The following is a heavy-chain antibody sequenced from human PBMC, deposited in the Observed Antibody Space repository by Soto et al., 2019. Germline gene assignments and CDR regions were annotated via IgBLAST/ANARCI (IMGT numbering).Heavy chain of an antibody. Sequence: QVQLVQSGAEVKKPGASVKVSCKASGYTFITYGVSWVRQAPGQGLDWLGGISTYNGNTRYAERLQGRVTMTTDTTTNTAYMELRNLRSDDTAVYYCARGPTDYYDNSANYFLDYWGPGTLVTVSS. J-gene: IGHJ4*02. D-gene: IGHD3-22*01. CDR3: ARGPTDYYDNSANYFLDY. V-gene: IGHV1-18*01. CDR2: ISTYNGNT. CDR1: GYTFITYG.